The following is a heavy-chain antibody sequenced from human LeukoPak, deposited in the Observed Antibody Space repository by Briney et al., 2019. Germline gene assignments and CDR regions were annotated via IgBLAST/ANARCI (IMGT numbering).Heavy chain of an antibody. J-gene: IGHJ3*02. CDR3: ARGGSPPEALGDTFDI. Sequence: GRSLRLSCAASGFTFSSYAMNWVRQAAGKGLQWVSGIGNSGIFTCYADSVKGRFTISRDNAKNTLYLQMNSLRAEDTAVYYCARGGSPPEALGDTFDIWGQGTMVTVSS. CDR2: IGNSGIFT. CDR1: GFTFSSYA. V-gene: IGHV3-23*01. D-gene: IGHD1-1*01.